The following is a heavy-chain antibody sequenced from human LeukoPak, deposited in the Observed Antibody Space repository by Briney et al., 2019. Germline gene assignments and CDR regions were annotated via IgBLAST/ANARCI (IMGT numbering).Heavy chain of an antibody. CDR1: GYTFTASHD. CDR2: MNPNSRNT. V-gene: IGHV1-8*01. CDR3: VRAWGTADLHHAFDV. D-gene: IGHD7-27*01. Sequence: ASVKVSCKASGYTFTASHDINWVRHAPGQALEGMGWMNPNSRNTGSDQKVQGRVSMTSDTAKSTAYLELRSLRSDATDVYYCVRAWGTADLHHAFDVWGQGTLVIVS. J-gene: IGHJ3*01.